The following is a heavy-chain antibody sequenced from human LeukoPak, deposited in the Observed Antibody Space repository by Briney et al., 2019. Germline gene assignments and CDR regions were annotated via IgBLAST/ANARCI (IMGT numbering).Heavy chain of an antibody. CDR1: GGTFSSYA. Sequence: ASVKVSCKASGGTFSSYAISWLRRAPGQGLEWMGKIIPIFDTTNYAQNFQGRVRISKDESTSTAYMEVSSLRSEDTAVYYCARDAPPGVRGVIRWFDPWGQGTLVTVSS. V-gene: IGHV1-69*05. CDR2: IIPIFDTT. J-gene: IGHJ5*02. D-gene: IGHD3-10*01. CDR3: ARDAPPGVRGVIRWFDP.